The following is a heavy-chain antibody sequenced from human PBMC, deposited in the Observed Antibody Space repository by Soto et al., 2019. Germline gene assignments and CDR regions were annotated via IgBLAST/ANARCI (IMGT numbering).Heavy chain of an antibody. CDR1: GGSVNSDSYY. CDR2: LYYSGST. D-gene: IGHD2-2*01. V-gene: IGHV4-61*01. J-gene: IGHJ6*01. Sequence: QVQLQESGPGLVKPSEALSLTCTVSGGSVNSDSYYWTWIRQPPGKRLEWIGSLYYSGSTNYNPSLKSRVTRSVAKSKNELPLKVSSVTAADAAVYFCGRESREVSTSGGLDVWGQGTTITVSS. CDR3: GRESREVSTSGGLDV.